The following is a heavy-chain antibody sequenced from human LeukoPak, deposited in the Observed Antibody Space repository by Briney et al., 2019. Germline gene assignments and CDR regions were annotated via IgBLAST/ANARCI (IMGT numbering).Heavy chain of an antibody. CDR2: ISGSGGST. D-gene: IGHD2-15*01. CDR1: GFTFSSYS. Sequence: GGSLRLSCAASGFTFSSYSMSWVRQAPGKGLEWVSAISGSGGSTYYADSVKGRFTISRDNSKNTLYLQMNSLRAEDTAVYYCAKGEACSGGSCYPDAFDIWGQGTMVTVSS. CDR3: AKGEACSGGSCYPDAFDI. V-gene: IGHV3-23*01. J-gene: IGHJ3*02.